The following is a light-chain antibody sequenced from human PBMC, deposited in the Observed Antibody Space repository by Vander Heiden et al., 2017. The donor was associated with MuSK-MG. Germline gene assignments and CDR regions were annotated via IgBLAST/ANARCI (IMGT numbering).Light chain of an antibody. J-gene: IGKJ3*01. CDR1: QSVSSSY. V-gene: IGKV3-20*01. CDR2: GAS. Sequence: EIVLTQSPGTLSLSPGERATLSCRASQSVSSSYLAWYQQKPGQAPRLLIYGASSRATGIPDRFSGSGSGTDFTLTISRLEPEDFAVYYCQQYGSSPLVTFGHGTKVDIK. CDR3: QQYGSSPLVT.